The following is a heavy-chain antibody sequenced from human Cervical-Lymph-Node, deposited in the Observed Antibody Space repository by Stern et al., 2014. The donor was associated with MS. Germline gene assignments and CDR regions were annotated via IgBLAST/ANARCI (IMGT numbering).Heavy chain of an antibody. Sequence: QVQLGQSGTEVKKPGASVRVSCKTSGYTFVAYFLYWVRQAPGQGPEWMARINPKSGATDYAEKFQGRVTLTRETSLNTTYMEVSRLTSDDTAMYYCARGPKFGAFDVWGQGTFVSVSA. CDR1: GYTFVAYF. CDR3: ARGPKFGAFDV. V-gene: IGHV1-2*06. D-gene: IGHD3-3*01. J-gene: IGHJ3*01. CDR2: INPKSGAT.